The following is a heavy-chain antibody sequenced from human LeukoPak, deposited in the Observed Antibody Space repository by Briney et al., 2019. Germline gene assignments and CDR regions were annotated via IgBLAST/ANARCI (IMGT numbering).Heavy chain of an antibody. J-gene: IGHJ6*02. CDR2: INRDGSST. V-gene: IGHV3-74*01. Sequence: QTGGSLRLSCAASGFTFSSYWMHWVRQAAGKGLAWVSHINRDGSSTSHADSVKGRFTISRDNAKNTLYLQMNSLRAEDTAVYYCARDSNYGMDVWGQGTTVTVSS. CDR3: ARDSNYGMDV. D-gene: IGHD4-11*01. CDR1: GFTFSSYW.